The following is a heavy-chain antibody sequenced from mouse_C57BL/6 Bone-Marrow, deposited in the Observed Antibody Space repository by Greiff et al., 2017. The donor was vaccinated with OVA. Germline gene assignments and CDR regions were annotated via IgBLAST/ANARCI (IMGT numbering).Heavy chain of an antibody. CDR1: GYAFSNYW. J-gene: IGHJ3*01. CDR3: ARGAY. V-gene: IGHV1-80*01. CDR2: IYPGDGDT. Sequence: HVKQSGAELVKPGASVKISCKASGYAFSNYWMNWVKQRPGKGLEWIGQIYPGDGDTNYNGKFKGKASLTADKSSSTGYIQLSSLTSEDSAVYFCARGAYWGQGTLVTVSA.